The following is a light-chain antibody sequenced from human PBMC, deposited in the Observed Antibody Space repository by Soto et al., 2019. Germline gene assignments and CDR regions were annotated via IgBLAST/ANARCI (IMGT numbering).Light chain of an antibody. Sequence: EIVLTQSPGTLSLSPGERATLSCRASQSVSSSYLAWYQQKPGQAPRLVIHGASSRATGIPDRFSGSGSGTDFTLTIDRLEPEDFAVYYCQQYGTSLRTFGQGTRWIS. CDR3: QQYGTSLRT. V-gene: IGKV3-20*01. J-gene: IGKJ1*01. CDR2: GAS. CDR1: QSVSSSY.